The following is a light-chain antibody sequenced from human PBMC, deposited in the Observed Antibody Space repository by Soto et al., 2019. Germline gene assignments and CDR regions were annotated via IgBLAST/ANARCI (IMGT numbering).Light chain of an antibody. V-gene: IGLV1-40*01. CDR3: QSYDSSLSVRYV. Sequence: QSVLTQPPSVSGAPGQRVTISCTGSSSNIGAGYDVHWYQQLPGTAPKLLIYGNSNRPSGGPDRFSGSKSGTSASLAITGLQAEDEADYYCQSYDSSLSVRYVFGTGTKLTVL. J-gene: IGLJ1*01. CDR2: GNS. CDR1: SSNIGAGYD.